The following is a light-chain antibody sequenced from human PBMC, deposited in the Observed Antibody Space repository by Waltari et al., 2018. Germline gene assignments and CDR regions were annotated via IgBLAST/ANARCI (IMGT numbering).Light chain of an antibody. J-gene: IGLJ3*02. V-gene: IGLV2-11*01. CDR1: SSDIGGYYY. CDR3: CSYAGSYAWV. CDR2: EVS. Sequence: QSALTQPRSVSGSPGQSVTISCPGTSSDIGGYYYVPWYQQHPGKAPKLMIYEVSARPSGVPDRFYGSKSGNTASLTISGLQAEDEADYYCCSYAGSYAWVFGGGTKVTVL.